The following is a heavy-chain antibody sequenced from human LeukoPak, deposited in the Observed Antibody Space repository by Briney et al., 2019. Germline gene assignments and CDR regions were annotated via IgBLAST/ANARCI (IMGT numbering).Heavy chain of an antibody. CDR2: IYPGDSDT. CDR1: GYSFTSYW. CDR3: ARMSRNYDFWSGYPDAFDI. J-gene: IGHJ3*02. D-gene: IGHD3-3*01. V-gene: IGHV5-51*01. Sequence: ESLKISCKGSGYSFTSYWIGWVRQMPGKGLEWMGIIYPGDSDTRYSPSFQGQVTISADKSISTAYLQWSSLKASDTAMYYCARMSRNYDFWSGYPDAFDIWGQGTMVTVSS.